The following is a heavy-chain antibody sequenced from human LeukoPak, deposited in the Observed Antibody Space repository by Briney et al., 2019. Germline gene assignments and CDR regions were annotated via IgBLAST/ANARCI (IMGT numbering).Heavy chain of an antibody. CDR2: ISWNSGSI. CDR1: GFTFDDYA. CDR3: AKDLGVRESYFDY. Sequence: HSGGSLRLSCAASGFTFDDYAMHWVRHAPGKGLEWVSGISWNSGSIGYADSVKGRFTISRDNAKNSLYLQMNSLRAEDTALYYCAKDLGVRESYFDYWGQGTWSPSPQ. D-gene: IGHD3-16*01. J-gene: IGHJ4*02. V-gene: IGHV3-9*01.